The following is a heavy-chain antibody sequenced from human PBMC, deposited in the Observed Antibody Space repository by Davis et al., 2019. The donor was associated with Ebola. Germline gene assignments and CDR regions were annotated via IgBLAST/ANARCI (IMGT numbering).Heavy chain of an antibody. CDR3: ARRVSATRPFDY. J-gene: IGHJ4*02. CDR1: GYSFTNYW. V-gene: IGHV5-51*01. Sequence: GESLKISCRGSGYSFTNYWIGWVRQMPGKGLEWMGIMYPGDSDTRYSPSFEGQVTISADKSITTAYLQWSSLKASDTAMYFCARRVSATRPFDYWGQGTLVTVSS. D-gene: IGHD1-26*01. CDR2: MYPGDSDT.